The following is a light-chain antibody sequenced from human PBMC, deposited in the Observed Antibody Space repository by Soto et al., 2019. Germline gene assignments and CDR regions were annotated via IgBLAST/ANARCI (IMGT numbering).Light chain of an antibody. CDR3: NSQSSSGIRV. J-gene: IGLJ1*01. V-gene: IGLV2-14*01. CDR2: EVT. Sequence: QSALTQPASVSGSPGQSITISCTGTSSDVGGYKHVSWHQHHPGKAPKLMIYEVTSRPSGVSDRFSGSKSGYSASLTISGLQADDEADYYCNSQSSSGIRVFGTGTKVTVL. CDR1: SSDVGGYKH.